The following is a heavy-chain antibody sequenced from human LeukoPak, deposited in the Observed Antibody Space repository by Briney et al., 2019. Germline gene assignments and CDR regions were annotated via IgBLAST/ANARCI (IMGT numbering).Heavy chain of an antibody. J-gene: IGHJ4*02. D-gene: IGHD6-19*01. CDR3: ASLADPPFLDRWLTPFDY. CDR2: INPNSGGT. Sequence: GASVKVSCKASGYAFTGYYMHWVRQAPGQGLEWMGWINPNSGGTNYAQKFQGRGTMTRDQVISTAYMELSRLRSDDTAVYYCASLADPPFLDRWLTPFDYWGQGTLVTVSS. CDR1: GYAFTGYY. V-gene: IGHV1-2*02.